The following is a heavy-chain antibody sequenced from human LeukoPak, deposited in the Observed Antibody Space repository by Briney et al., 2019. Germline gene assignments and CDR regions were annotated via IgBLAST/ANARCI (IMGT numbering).Heavy chain of an antibody. D-gene: IGHD3-3*01. CDR1: GYTFTSYD. CDR3: ARVTGYYDFWSGYYNYYYYIDV. V-gene: IGHV1-8*01. J-gene: IGHJ6*03. Sequence: ASVKVSCKASGYTFTSYDINWVRQATGKGLEWMGWMNPNSGNTGYAQKFQGRVTMTRNTSISTAYMELSSLRSEDTAVYYCARVTGYYDFWSGYYNYYYYIDVWGKGTTVTVSS. CDR2: MNPNSGNT.